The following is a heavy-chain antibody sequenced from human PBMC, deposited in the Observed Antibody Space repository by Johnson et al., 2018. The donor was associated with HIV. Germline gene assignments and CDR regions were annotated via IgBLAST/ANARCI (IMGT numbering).Heavy chain of an antibody. V-gene: IGHV3-74*01. Sequence: EVQLVESGGGLVQPGGSLRLSCAASGFTFSSYWMHWVRQAPGKGLVWVSHINSDGSSTSYADSVKGRFTISRDNAKNTLYLQMNSLRAVHTAVYFCARVEPRRTFDIWGQGTMVTVSS. CDR3: ARVEPRRTFDI. CDR1: GFTFSSYW. CDR2: INSDGSST. J-gene: IGHJ3*02.